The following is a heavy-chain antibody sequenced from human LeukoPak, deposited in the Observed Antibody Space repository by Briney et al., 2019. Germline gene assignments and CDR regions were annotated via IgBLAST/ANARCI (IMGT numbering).Heavy chain of an antibody. D-gene: IGHD2-2*01. CDR2: INHSGST. J-gene: IGHJ4*02. CDR1: GGSFSGYY. CDR3: ARDIGYCSSTSCYYFDY. V-gene: IGHV4-34*01. Sequence: SETLSLTCAVYGGSFSGYYWSWIRQPPGKGLEWIGEINHSGSTNYNPSLKSRDTISVDTSKNQFSLKLSSVTAADTAVYYCARDIGYCSSTSCYYFDYWGQGTLVTVSS.